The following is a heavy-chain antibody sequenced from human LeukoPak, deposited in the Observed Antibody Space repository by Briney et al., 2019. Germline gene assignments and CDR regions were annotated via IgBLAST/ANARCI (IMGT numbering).Heavy chain of an antibody. CDR1: GYSFTSYW. Sequence: GESLKISCKGSGYSFTSYWIGWVRQMPGRGLEWMGIIYPGDSDTRYSPSFQGQVTISADKSISTAYLQWSSLKASDTAMYYCASSYDSSGYYINAFDIWGQGTMVTVSS. CDR3: ASSYDSSGYYINAFDI. D-gene: IGHD3-22*01. V-gene: IGHV5-51*01. CDR2: IYPGDSDT. J-gene: IGHJ3*02.